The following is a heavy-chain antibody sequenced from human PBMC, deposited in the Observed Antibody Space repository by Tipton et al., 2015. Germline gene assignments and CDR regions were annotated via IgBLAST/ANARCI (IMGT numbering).Heavy chain of an antibody. CDR3: ACQDYDSLTRDYQTVDY. D-gene: IGHD3-9*01. CDR2: ISHSGNT. Sequence: TLSLTCAVSAYSISSDYYWGWIRQPPGKGLEWIGSISHSGNTYYNTSLKSRVTMSLYTSKNLFSLKLTSVTAADTAVYYCACQDYDSLTRDYQTVDYWGQGTLVTVSS. J-gene: IGHJ4*02. CDR1: AYSISSDYY. V-gene: IGHV4-38-2*01.